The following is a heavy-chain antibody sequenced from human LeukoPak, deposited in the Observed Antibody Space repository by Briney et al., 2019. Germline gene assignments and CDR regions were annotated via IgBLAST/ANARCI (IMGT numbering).Heavy chain of an antibody. V-gene: IGHV1-2*04. CDR2: NNPNSGGT. CDR3: ARGAYYQDRSDFPLHY. D-gene: IGHD3-22*01. J-gene: IGHJ4*02. Sequence: ASVKVSCKASGYTFTNYYLHWVRQSPGQGPEWMGRNNPNSGGTNCAQKFQGWVTMTRDTSISTAYMELGRLRSDDTAVYFCARGAYYQDRSDFPLHYWGQGTLVTVSS. CDR1: GYTFTNYY.